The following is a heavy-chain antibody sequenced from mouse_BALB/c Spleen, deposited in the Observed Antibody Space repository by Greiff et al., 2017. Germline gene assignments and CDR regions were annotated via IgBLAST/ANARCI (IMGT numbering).Heavy chain of an antibody. Sequence: VQGVESGPGLVAPSQSLSITCTVSGFSLTGYGVNWVRQPPGKGLEWLGMIWGDGSTDYNSALKSRLSISKDNSKSQVFLKMNSLQTDDTARYYCARSGDGYYYAMDYWGQGTSVTVSS. CDR2: IWGDGST. CDR3: ARSGDGYYYAMDY. J-gene: IGHJ4*01. D-gene: IGHD2-3*01. CDR1: GFSLTGYG. V-gene: IGHV2-6-7*01.